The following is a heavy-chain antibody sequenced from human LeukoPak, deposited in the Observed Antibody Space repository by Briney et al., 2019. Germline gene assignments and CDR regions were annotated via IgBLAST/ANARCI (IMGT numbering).Heavy chain of an antibody. V-gene: IGHV3-73*01. CDR2: IRSKTNNYAT. CDR1: GFTLSDSI. CDR3: TRQDCSGGPCSFVDY. Sequence: GGSLRLSCAASGFTLSDSIIHWVRQASGKGLEGVGRIRSKTNNYATAYAASVNGRFTISRDDSKNTAYLQMNTLKTEDTAVYYCTRQDCSGGPCSFVDYWGQGTLVTVSS. J-gene: IGHJ4*02. D-gene: IGHD2-15*01.